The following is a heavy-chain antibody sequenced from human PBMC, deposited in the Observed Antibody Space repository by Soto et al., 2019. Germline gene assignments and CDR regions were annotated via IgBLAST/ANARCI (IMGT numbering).Heavy chain of an antibody. CDR1: GFTFSNYA. CDR2: IISTTRTI. Sequence: DVQLVESGGDLLQPGGSLRLSCAASGFTFSNYAMNWVRQAPGKGLEWVSYIISTTRTIYYADSVKGRLTISRENAKNSLPLQVNKLRDEDTNLYYCARERTYYSERRGYFSTDGFEIWGQGPRVTVSS. J-gene: IGHJ3*02. V-gene: IGHV3-48*02. CDR3: ARERTYYSERRGYFSTDGFEI. D-gene: IGHD3-22*01.